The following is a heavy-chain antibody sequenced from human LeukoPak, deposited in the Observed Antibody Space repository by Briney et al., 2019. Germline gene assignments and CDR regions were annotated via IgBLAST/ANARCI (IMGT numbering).Heavy chain of an antibody. Sequence: GGSLRLSCAASGFTFSSYWMSWVRQAPEKGLEWVANIKQDGSEKYYVDSVKGRFTISRDNAKNSLYLQMNSLRAEDTAVYYCARSRTYYDFWSGYLYYMDVWGKGTTVTVSS. CDR1: GFTFSSYW. V-gene: IGHV3-7*01. CDR2: IKQDGSEK. D-gene: IGHD3-3*01. J-gene: IGHJ6*03. CDR3: ARSRTYYDFWSGYLYYMDV.